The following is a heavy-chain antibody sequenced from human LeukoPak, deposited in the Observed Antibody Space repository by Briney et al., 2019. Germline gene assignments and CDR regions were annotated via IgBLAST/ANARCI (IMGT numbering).Heavy chain of an antibody. CDR3: ANKVPCYYDSSGYYDNAFDI. CDR2: ISGSGGST. Sequence: GGSLRLSCAASGFTFSSYAMSWVRQAPGKGLEWVSAISGSGGSTYYADSVKGRFTISRDNSKNTLYLQMNSLRAEDTAVYYCANKVPCYYDSSGYYDNAFDIWGQGTMVTVSS. J-gene: IGHJ3*02. CDR1: GFTFSSYA. V-gene: IGHV3-23*01. D-gene: IGHD3-22*01.